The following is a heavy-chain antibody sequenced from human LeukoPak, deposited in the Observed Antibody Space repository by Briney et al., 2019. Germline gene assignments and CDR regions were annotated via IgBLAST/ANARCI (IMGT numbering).Heavy chain of an antibody. D-gene: IGHD2-2*01. CDR3: ASVVPAASTDYYYGMDV. CDR1: GYTFTSYG. J-gene: IGHJ6*02. CDR2: ISAYNGNT. Sequence: ASVKVSCKASGYTFTSYGISWVRQAPGQGLEWMGWISAYNGNTNYAQKLQGRVTMTTDTSTSTAYMELSSLRSEDTAVYYCASVVPAASTDYYYGMDVWGQGTTVTVSS. V-gene: IGHV1-18*01.